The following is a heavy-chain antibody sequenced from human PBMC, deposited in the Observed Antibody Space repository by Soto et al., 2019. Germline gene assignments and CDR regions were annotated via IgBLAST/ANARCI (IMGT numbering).Heavy chain of an antibody. CDR3: FFFQAEDGIRGLCTVSAFLLNRSSDL. D-gene: IGHD2-15*01. Sequence: GNVLDWVSYISSSGSTIYYADSVKGRFTISRDNAKNSLYLQMNSLRAEDTAVYYCFFFQAEDGIRGLCTVSAFLLNRSSDL. CDR2: ISSSGSTI. V-gene: IGHV3-11*01. J-gene: IGHJ2*01.